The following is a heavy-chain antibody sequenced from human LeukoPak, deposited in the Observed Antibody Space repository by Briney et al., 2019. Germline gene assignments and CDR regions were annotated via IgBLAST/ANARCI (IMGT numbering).Heavy chain of an antibody. V-gene: IGHV3-21*01. D-gene: IGHD6-13*01. CDR1: GFTFSSYS. Sequence: PGGSLRLSCAASGFTFSSYSMTWVRQAPGKGLEWVSSISSSSSYIYYADSVKGRFTISRDNAKNSLYLQMNSLRAEDTAVYYCARQYSSSWYGYFDYWGQRTLVTVSS. CDR2: ISSSSSYI. J-gene: IGHJ4*02. CDR3: ARQYSSSWYGYFDY.